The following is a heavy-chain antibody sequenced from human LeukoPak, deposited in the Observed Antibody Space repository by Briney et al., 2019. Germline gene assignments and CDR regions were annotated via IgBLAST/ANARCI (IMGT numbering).Heavy chain of an antibody. D-gene: IGHD2-8*02. V-gene: IGHV4-61*01. J-gene: IGHJ4*02. CDR2: INYSGST. Sequence: PSETLSLTCTVSGGSISSGSYYWSWIRQPPGKGLEWIGYINYSGSTNYNPSLKSRVTISVDTSKNQFSLKLSSVTAADTAVYYCARRILPGHYFDYWGQGTLVTVSS. CDR1: GGSISSGSYY. CDR3: ARRILPGHYFDY.